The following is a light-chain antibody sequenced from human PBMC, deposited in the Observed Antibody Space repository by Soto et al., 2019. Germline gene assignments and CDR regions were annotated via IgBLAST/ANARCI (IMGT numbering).Light chain of an antibody. Sequence: QSALTQPASVSGSPGQSITISCTETSSDVAEYKYVSWYQQHPGRAPKLIIYDVSNRPSGVSNRFSGSKSGNTASLTISGLQAEDEADYYCSSYTTSSTYVFGTGTKVTVL. CDR2: DVS. J-gene: IGLJ1*01. CDR3: SSYTTSSTYV. CDR1: SSDVAEYKY. V-gene: IGLV2-14*03.